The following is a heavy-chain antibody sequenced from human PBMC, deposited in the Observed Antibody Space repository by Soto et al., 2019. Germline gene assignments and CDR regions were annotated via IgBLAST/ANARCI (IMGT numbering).Heavy chain of an antibody. D-gene: IGHD3-10*01. V-gene: IGHV1-8*01. Sequence: VSCKASGYTFTSYDINCVRQATGQGLEWMGWMNPNSGNTGYAQKFQGRVTMTRNTSISTAYMELSSLRAEDTAVYYCAKDELLRFGELPIYYYYYGMDVWGQGTTVTVSS. J-gene: IGHJ6*02. CDR2: MNPNSGNT. CDR3: AKDELLRFGELPIYYYYYGMDV. CDR1: GYTFTSYD.